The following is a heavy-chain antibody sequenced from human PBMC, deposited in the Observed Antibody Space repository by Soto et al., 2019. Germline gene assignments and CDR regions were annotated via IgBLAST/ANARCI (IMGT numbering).Heavy chain of an antibody. CDR3: ARDEAAPGNCKLDY. CDR1: GFSFSTYA. D-gene: IGHD6-13*01. CDR2: ISYDGSKK. J-gene: IGHJ4*02. V-gene: IGHV3-30-3*01. Sequence: PGGSLRLSCAASGFSFSTYAIHWVRQAPGKGLEWVGVISYDGSKKYYADSVKGRFTISRDNSENTLFLQMSSLRGDDTAIYFCARDEAAPGNCKLDYWGQGTLVTVSS.